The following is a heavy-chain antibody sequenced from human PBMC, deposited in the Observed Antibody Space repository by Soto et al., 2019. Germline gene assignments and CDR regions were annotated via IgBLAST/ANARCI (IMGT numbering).Heavy chain of an antibody. CDR1: GFPFDNYA. CDR2: ISGATNFI. Sequence: PGWSLRLSCTASGFPFDNYAMNLVRQAPGKGLEWVSSISGATNFIYYADSLKGRFIISRDNAKKSLFLQMSSLRAEDTAVYYCARDDSGLGIEYWGEGTQVTVS. CDR3: ARDDSGLGIEY. J-gene: IGHJ4*02. V-gene: IGHV3-21*01. D-gene: IGHD1-26*01.